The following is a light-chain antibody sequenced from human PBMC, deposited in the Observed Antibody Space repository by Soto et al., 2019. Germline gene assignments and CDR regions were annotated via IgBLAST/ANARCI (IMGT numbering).Light chain of an antibody. J-gene: IGLJ1*01. CDR3: KSYAGSNTYV. V-gene: IGLV2-8*01. CDR2: EVV. Sequence: QSVLTQPPSASGSPGQSVTISCTGTSSDVGKYDYVSWFQHHPGKAPKLIIYEVVQRPSGVPDRFSGSKPGNTASLTVSGLQAADEADYFCKSYAGSNTYVFGSGTKVTVL. CDR1: SSDVGKYDY.